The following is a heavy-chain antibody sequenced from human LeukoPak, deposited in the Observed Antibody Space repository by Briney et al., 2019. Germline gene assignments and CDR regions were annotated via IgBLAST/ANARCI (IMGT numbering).Heavy chain of an antibody. J-gene: IGHJ4*02. Sequence: PGGSLRLSCAASGFTFSSYAMSWVRQAPGKGLEWVSGISTSGDSTYYAESVKGRFTISRDNSKNTLYLQMNSLRAEDTAVYYCAKAEGMTTVITPFDYWGQGTLVTVSS. CDR2: ISTSGDST. D-gene: IGHD4-23*01. V-gene: IGHV3-23*01. CDR1: GFTFSSYA. CDR3: AKAEGMTTVITPFDY.